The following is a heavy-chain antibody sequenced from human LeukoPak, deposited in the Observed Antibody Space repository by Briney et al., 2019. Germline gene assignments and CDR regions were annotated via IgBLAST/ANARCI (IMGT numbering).Heavy chain of an antibody. CDR2: ISYTGTYI. V-gene: IGHV3-21*04. Sequence: GGSLRLSCAASAFSLSAYNMNWVRQAPGKGLEWVSSISYTGTYIYYADSVKGRFTISRDNAQNSLYLQMNSLRAEDTAIYYCVRDRGTYRPIDYWGQGTLLTVSS. D-gene: IGHD1-26*01. CDR3: VRDRGTYRPIDY. CDR1: AFSLSAYN. J-gene: IGHJ4*02.